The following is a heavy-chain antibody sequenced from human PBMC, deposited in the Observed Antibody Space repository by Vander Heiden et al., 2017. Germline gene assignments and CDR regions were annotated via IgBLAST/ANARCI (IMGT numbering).Heavy chain of an antibody. V-gene: IGHV4-39*01. D-gene: IGHD3-9*01. Sequence: QLQLQESGPGLVKPSETLSLTCTVSGGSISSSRYYWGWIRPPPGTGLAWIGGFYYSGSTYYNPSLKSRVTISGDTSKNQFSLKLSSVTAADTAVYYCASAYYDILTGYYYGMDVWGQGTTVTVSS. CDR2: FYYSGST. CDR1: GGSISSSRYY. J-gene: IGHJ6*02. CDR3: ASAYYDILTGYYYGMDV.